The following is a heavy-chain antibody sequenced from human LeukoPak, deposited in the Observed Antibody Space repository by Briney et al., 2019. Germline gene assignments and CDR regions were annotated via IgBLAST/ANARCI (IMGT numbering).Heavy chain of an antibody. CDR3: ARGEGYSFGYWWLDP. J-gene: IGHJ5*02. D-gene: IGHD5-18*01. CDR1: GDSISSNSAA. Sequence: SQTLSLTCAISGDSISSNSAAWNWIRQSPSRGLGWLGRTYYRSKWYNDYAVSVKSRITINSDTSKNQFSLQLNSVTPEDTAVYFCARGEGYSFGYWWLDPWGQGTLVTVSS. CDR2: TYYRSKWYN. V-gene: IGHV6-1*01.